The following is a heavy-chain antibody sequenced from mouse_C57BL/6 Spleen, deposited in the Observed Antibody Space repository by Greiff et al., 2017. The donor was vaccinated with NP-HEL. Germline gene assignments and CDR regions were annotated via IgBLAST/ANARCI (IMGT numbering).Heavy chain of an antibody. CDR1: GYTFTDYN. CDR2: INPNNGGT. CDR3: ARDLWDYYGSSYGNYFDY. J-gene: IGHJ2*01. V-gene: IGHV1-22*01. Sequence: VQLQQSGPELVKPGASVKMSCKASGYTFTDYNMHWVKQSHGKSLEWIGYINPNNGGTSYHQKFKGKATLTVNKSSSTAYMELRSLTSEDSAVYYCARDLWDYYGSSYGNYFDYWGQGTTLTVSS. D-gene: IGHD1-1*01.